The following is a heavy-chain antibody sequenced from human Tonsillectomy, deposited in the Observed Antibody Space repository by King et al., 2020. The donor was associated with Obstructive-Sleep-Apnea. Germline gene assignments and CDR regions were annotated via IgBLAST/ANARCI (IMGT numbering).Heavy chain of an antibody. CDR1: GGSINTYN. CDR2: VHYSGGT. V-gene: IGHV4-59*08. J-gene: IGHJ4*02. D-gene: IGHD3-10*01. CDR3: ARRTKLWRGPFDY. Sequence: QLQESGPGLVKPSETLSLTCTVSGGSINTYNWSWIRQPPGKGLDWIGYVHYSGGTNFNPPLKSRVTISMDTSKKQFSLKLTSVTAADTAVYYWARRTKLWRGPFDYWGQGTLVTVSS.